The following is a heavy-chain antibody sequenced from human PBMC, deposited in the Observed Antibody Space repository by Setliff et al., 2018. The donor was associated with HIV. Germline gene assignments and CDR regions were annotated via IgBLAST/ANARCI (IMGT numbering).Heavy chain of an antibody. D-gene: IGHD3-3*01. CDR3: ARGLRFLEWLSRDNWFDP. J-gene: IGHJ5*02. CDR1: GYTFTSYD. V-gene: IGHV1-8*03. CDR2: MNPNSGNT. Sequence: ASVKVSCKASGYTFTSYDINWVRQATGQGLEWMGWMNPNSGNTGYAQKFQGRVTITRNTSISTAYVELSSLRSEDTAVYYCARGLRFLEWLSRDNWFDPWGQGTLVTVSS.